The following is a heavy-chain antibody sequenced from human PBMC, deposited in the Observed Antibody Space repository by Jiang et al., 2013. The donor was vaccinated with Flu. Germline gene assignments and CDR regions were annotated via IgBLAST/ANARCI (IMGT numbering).Heavy chain of an antibody. J-gene: IGHJ6*03. CDR1: GGSISSSNW. D-gene: IGHD3-22*01. CDR3: ARRVGLQYYDSGGTPNYYYYMDV. Sequence: GSGLVKPSGTLSLTCAVSGGSISSSNWWSWVRQPPGKGLEWIGEIYHTGSTNYNPSLKSRVTLSVDKSKNQFSLKLSSVTAADTAVYYCARRVGLQYYDSGGTPNYYYYMDVWGKGTTVTVSS. CDR2: IYHTGST. V-gene: IGHV4-4*02.